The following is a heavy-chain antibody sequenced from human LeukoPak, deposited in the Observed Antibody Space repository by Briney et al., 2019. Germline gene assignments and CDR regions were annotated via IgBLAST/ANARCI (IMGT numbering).Heavy chain of an antibody. CDR3: ARCCILLWRVFDI. D-gene: IGHD2-21*01. J-gene: IGHJ3*02. CDR1: GWSFSGYY. V-gene: IGHV4-34*01. Sequence: SETLSLTCAVYGWSFSGYYWSWIRQPPGKGLEWIGEINHSGSTNYNPSLKSRVTISVDTSKNPFSLKLSCVTAADTAVYYCARCCILLWRVFDIGGQGTMVTVSS. CDR2: INHSGST.